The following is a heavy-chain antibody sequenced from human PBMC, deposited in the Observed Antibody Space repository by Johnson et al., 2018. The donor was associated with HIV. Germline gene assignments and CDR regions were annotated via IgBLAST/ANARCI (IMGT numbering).Heavy chain of an antibody. CDR2: ISSSGSTI. CDR3: ARERHYYGSWRPRERQGDAFDI. J-gene: IGHJ3*02. CDR1: GFTFSDYY. D-gene: IGHD3-10*01. V-gene: IGHV3-11*04. Sequence: VQLLESGGGLVKPGGSLRLTCAASGFTFSDYYMSWIRQAPGKGLEWVSYISSSGSTIYYADSVKGRFTISRDNAKNTLYLQMNSLRAEDTAVYFCARERHYYGSWRPRERQGDAFDIWGQGTLVTVSS.